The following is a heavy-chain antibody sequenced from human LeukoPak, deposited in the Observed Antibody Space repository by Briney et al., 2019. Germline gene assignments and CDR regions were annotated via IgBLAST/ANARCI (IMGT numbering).Heavy chain of an antibody. CDR2: VSPSGDIT. D-gene: IGHD2-8*02. CDR1: GFTFSTYG. Sequence: GGSLRLSCAASGFTFSTYGMNWVRQAPGKGLEWVSGVSPSGDITYYADSVKGRFTISRDNSKNTLYLQMNSLRAEDTAVYYCAKDPRWSMVTNFDYWGQGTLVTVSS. J-gene: IGHJ4*02. CDR3: AKDPRWSMVTNFDY. V-gene: IGHV3-23*01.